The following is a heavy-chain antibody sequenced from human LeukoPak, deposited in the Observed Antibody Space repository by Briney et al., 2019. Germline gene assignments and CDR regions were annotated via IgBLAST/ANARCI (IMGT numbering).Heavy chain of an antibody. J-gene: IGHJ5*02. CDR3: AREPGSRPGEGWFDP. CDR1: GYTFTSYG. V-gene: IGHV1-18*01. CDR2: ISAYNGNT. D-gene: IGHD1-26*01. Sequence: ASVKVSCKASGYTFTSYGISWVRQAPGQGLEWMGWISAYNGNTNYAQKLQGRVTMTTDTSTSTAYMELRSLRSDDTAVYYCAREPGSRPGEGWFDPWGQGTLVTVSS.